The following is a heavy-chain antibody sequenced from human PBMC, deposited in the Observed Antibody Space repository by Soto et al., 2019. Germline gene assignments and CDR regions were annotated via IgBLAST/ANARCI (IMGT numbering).Heavy chain of an antibody. V-gene: IGHV3-21*06. CDR1: GFTFSSSD. D-gene: IGHD5-18*01. CDR2: ISKSGRYI. J-gene: IGHJ4*02. Sequence: EVQLVESGGGLVKPGGSLRLSCAASGFTFSSSDMNWVRQAPGKGLEWVSSISKSGRYIYYADSMKGRFTISRDNAKNSLYLQINSLTPEDTAVYYCARGGYSFCYTFDYWGQGTPVTVSP. CDR3: ARGGYSFCYTFDY.